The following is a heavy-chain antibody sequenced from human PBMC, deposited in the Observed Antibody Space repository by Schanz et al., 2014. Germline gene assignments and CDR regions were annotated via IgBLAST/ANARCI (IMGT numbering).Heavy chain of an antibody. Sequence: VQLLQFGGGVVQPGRSLRLSCAASGFTFSSYAMHWVRQAPGQGLEWVSAISGSGGSTYYADSVKGRFTISRDNSKTTLYLQMNSLRAEDTAVYYCAKDLLYGAPMPLNHLDYWGQGTLVTVSS. D-gene: IGHD2-2*01. CDR2: ISGSGGST. V-gene: IGHV3-23*01. CDR1: GFTFSSYA. CDR3: AKDLLYGAPMPLNHLDY. J-gene: IGHJ4*02.